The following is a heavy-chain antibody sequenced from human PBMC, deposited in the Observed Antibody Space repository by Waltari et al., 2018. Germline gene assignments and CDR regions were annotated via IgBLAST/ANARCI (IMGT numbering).Heavy chain of an antibody. CDR1: GGSISSYY. D-gene: IGHD1-26*01. Sequence: QVQLQESGPGLVKPSETLSLTCTVSGGSISSYYWSWIRQPAGKGLEWIGRIYTSGSTNTNPSLQSLVTMSVDSSKNQFSLKLSSVTAADTAVYYCAREDSGYYYYYMDVWGKGTTVTISS. CDR2: IYTSGST. V-gene: IGHV4-4*07. J-gene: IGHJ6*03. CDR3: AREDSGYYYYYMDV.